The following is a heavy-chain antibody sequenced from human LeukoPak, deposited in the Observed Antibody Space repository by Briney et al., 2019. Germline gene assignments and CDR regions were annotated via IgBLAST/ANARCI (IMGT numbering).Heavy chain of an antibody. J-gene: IGHJ3*02. D-gene: IGHD3-22*01. V-gene: IGHV5-51*01. CDR1: GYSFTSYW. Sequence: GEALQISCQGSGYSFTSYWIGWVGPLRGKGREWMGIIYPGDSDARYSPSFPGQVTISADKSISTAYLQWSNLKASDTAMYYCASRNDYYDSSGYTAFDIWGQGTMVTVSS. CDR3: ASRNDYYDSSGYTAFDI. CDR2: IYPGDSDA.